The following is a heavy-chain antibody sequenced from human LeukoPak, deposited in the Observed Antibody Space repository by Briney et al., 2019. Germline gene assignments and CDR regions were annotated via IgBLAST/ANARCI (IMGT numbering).Heavy chain of an antibody. CDR2: ISSSGTSI. J-gene: IGHJ6*03. CDR3: ARTAKDIVIVPASYYIDV. CDR1: GFTFTNYG. D-gene: IGHD2-2*01. V-gene: IGHV3-21*01. Sequence: PGGSLRLSCAASGFTFTNYGMNWVRQPPGKGLEWVSSISSSGTSIDYADSVKGRFTVSRDSATNSLYLQMNSLRAEDTAVYYCARTAKDIVIVPASYYIDVWGKGTTVTVSS.